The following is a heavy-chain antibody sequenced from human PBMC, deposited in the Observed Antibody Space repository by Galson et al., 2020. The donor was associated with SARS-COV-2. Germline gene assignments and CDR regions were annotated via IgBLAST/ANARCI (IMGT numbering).Heavy chain of an antibody. J-gene: IGHJ4*02. D-gene: IGHD6-6*01. CDR3: ATEQLVFSADFDY. CDR2: ISSSSSYI. Sequence: SCAASGFTFSSYSMNWVRQAPGKGLEWVSSISSSSSYIYYADSVKGRFTISRDNAKNSLYLQMNSLRAEDTAVYYCATEQLVFSADFDYWGQGTLVTVSS. CDR1: GFTFSSYS. V-gene: IGHV3-21*01.